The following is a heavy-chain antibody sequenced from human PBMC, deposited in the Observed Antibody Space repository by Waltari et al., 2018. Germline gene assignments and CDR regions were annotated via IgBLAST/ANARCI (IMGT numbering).Heavy chain of an antibody. V-gene: IGHV3-48*01. Sequence: EVQLVESGGGMVQPGASLRLSGAAFGLPFSTDNMNWVRQAPGKGLEWVSYISSSTTTYYADYVKGRFTISRDNAKNSLYLQMNSLRAEDTALYYCARGRDGYIQDVFDIWGQGTMVSVSS. CDR1: GLPFSTDN. D-gene: IGHD5-12*01. CDR3: ARGRDGYIQDVFDI. CDR2: ISSSTTT. J-gene: IGHJ3*02.